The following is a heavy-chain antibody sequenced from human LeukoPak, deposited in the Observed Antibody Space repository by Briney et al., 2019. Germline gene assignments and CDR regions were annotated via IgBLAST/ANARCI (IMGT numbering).Heavy chain of an antibody. CDR2: INDNGGTST. Sequence: PGGSLRLSCAASGFTFSSYSMNWVRQAPGKGLEWVSSINDNGGTSTWYADSVKGRFTISRDNSKNTLYLQMNSLRAEDTAVYYCAKEGVQTPSDWYFDLWGRGTLVTVSS. J-gene: IGHJ2*01. CDR3: AKEGVQTPSDWYFDL. CDR1: GFTFSSYS. D-gene: IGHD1-26*01. V-gene: IGHV3-23*01.